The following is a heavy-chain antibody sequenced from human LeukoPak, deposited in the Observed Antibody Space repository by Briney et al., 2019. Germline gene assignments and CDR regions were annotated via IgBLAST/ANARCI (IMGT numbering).Heavy chain of an antibody. J-gene: IGHJ5*02. CDR1: GYTFTGYY. D-gene: IGHD1-1*01. CDR2: INPNSGGT. CDR3: ARDKKRRNFMWLRKGNDFDP. V-gene: IGHV1-2*02. Sequence: ASVKVSCKASGYTFTGYYMHWVRQAPGQGLEWMGWINPNSGGTNYAQKFQGRVTMTRDTSISTAYMELSRLRSDDTGVYYCARDKKRRNFMWLRKGNDFDPWGEETLATVSS.